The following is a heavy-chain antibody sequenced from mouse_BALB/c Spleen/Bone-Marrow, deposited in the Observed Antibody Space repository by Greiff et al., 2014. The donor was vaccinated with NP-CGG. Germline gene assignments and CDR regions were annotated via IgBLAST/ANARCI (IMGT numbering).Heavy chain of an antibody. CDR1: GFTFTDYY. CDR3: SRDIGMLLLDY. J-gene: IGHJ2*01. Sequence: EVQLQESGGGLVQPGGSLRLSCAASGFTFTDYYMNWVRQPPGKALEWLGFIRNKANGYTTEYSASVKGRITISRDNTQSILYLQMNTLRAEDSATYYCSRDIGMLLLDYWGQGTTLTVSS. V-gene: IGHV7-3*02. D-gene: IGHD2-3*01. CDR2: IRNKANGYTT.